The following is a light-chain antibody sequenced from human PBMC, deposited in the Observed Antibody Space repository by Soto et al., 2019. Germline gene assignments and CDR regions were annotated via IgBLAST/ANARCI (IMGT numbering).Light chain of an antibody. CDR3: QQYDNLPLT. J-gene: IGKJ4*01. Sequence: DIRMTQSPSSLSASVGDRVTITCQASQDISNYLNWYQQKPGKAPKLLIYDASNLETGVTSRFSGSGSGTDFTFTISSLQPEDIATYYCQQYDNLPLTFGGGTKVEIK. CDR2: DAS. CDR1: QDISNY. V-gene: IGKV1-33*01.